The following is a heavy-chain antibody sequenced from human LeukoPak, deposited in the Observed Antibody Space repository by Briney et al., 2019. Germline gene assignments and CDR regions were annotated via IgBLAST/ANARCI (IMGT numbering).Heavy chain of an antibody. CDR2: IRSSISYT. Sequence: GGSLRLSCAASGFTCSSYSMNWVRQAPGKGLEWVSSIRSSISYTYYADSVKGRFTISRDNAKNSLYLQMNSLTAEDTAVYYCARAKDDFCDYWGQGTLVTVSS. CDR3: ARAKDDFCDY. J-gene: IGHJ4*02. V-gene: IGHV3-21*01. CDR1: GFTCSSYS. D-gene: IGHD3/OR15-3a*01.